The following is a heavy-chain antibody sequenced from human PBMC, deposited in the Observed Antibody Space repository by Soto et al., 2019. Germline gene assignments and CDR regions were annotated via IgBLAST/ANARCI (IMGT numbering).Heavy chain of an antibody. CDR3: ARSDHYYYDSSGYWDY. CDR1: GGSISSGGYS. D-gene: IGHD3-22*01. CDR2: IYHSAST. V-gene: IGHV4-30-2*01. Sequence: PSETLSLTCAVSGGSISSGGYSWSWIRQPPGKGLELIGYIYHSASTYYNPSLKSRLTISVDTSKNQFSLKLSSVTAADTAVYYCARSDHYYYDSSGYWDYWGQGTLVTVSS. J-gene: IGHJ4*02.